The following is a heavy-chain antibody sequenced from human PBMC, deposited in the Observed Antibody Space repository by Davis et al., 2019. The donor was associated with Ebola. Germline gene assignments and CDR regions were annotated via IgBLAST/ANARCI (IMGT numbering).Heavy chain of an antibody. V-gene: IGHV1-3*01. D-gene: IGHD4-17*01. CDR1: GYTFSNSA. CDR3: ARGLLTDYGDRYFFDL. J-gene: IGHJ4*02. Sequence: ASVTVSCKASGYTFSNSATHWVRQAPGQRLEWMGWINAANGNTKYSQKFQGRVTVTSDTSTGSVYMDLSTLTSDDTAVYYCARGLLTDYGDRYFFDLWGQGTLVTVSS. CDR2: INAANGNT.